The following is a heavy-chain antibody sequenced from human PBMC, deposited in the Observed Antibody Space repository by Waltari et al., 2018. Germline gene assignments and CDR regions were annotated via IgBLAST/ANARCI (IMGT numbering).Heavy chain of an antibody. J-gene: IGHJ4*02. CDR1: GYSLTELS. CDR2: HDRFDDVN. CDR3: ATDPGIDFAY. Sequence: QVQLIQSGAEVKEPGASVKVSCRVSGYSLTELSIQWVRQARGGGLEWVGGHDRFDDVNIYTQKFQGRVTVTEDTSLNTVYMEMHSLTSEDTAVYYCATDPGIDFAYWGQGSRLTVSS. D-gene: IGHD1-26*01. V-gene: IGHV1-24*01.